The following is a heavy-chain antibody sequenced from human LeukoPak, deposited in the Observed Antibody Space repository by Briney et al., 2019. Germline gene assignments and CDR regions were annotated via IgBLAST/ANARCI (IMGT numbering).Heavy chain of an antibody. CDR3: ARVSSSGYSEYYFDY. V-gene: IGHV4-30-2*01. CDR2: IYHSGST. CDR1: GFTFSSYA. J-gene: IGHJ4*02. Sequence: LRLSCAASGFTFSSYAMSWIRQPPGKGLEWIGYIYHSGSTYYNPSLKSRVTISVDRSKNQFSLKLSSVTAADTAVYYCARVSSSGYSEYYFDYWGPGTLVTVSS. D-gene: IGHD3-22*01.